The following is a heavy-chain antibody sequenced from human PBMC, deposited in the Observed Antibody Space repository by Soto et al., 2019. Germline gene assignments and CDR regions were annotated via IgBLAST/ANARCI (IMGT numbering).Heavy chain of an antibody. V-gene: IGHV4-30-2*01. J-gene: IGHJ5*02. D-gene: IGHD2-8*02. CDR3: ARWWMYAPRFGP. Sequence: QLQLQESGSGLVKPSQTLSLTCAVSGGSISSGGYSWSWIRQPPGKGLEWIGYIYHSGSTYYNPSHKSRVTVSVDRSKNLFSLKLSSVTAADTAVCYCARWWMYAPRFGPWGQGTLVTVSS. CDR1: GGSISSGGYS. CDR2: IYHSGST.